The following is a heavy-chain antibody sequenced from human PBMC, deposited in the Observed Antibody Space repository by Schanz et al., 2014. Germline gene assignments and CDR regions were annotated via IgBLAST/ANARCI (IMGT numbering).Heavy chain of an antibody. J-gene: IGHJ4*02. V-gene: IGHV3-23*01. CDR2: ISGSGSNT. CDR1: GFTFSSYA. CDR3: AKVWGSDYFYPFDY. Sequence: EVQLLESGGGLAQPGGSLRLSCAASGFTFSSYAMDWVRQAPGKGLEWVSGISGSGSNTYYADSVKGRFTISRDNSKNTLYLQMSSLRAEDTAVYYCAKVWGSDYFYPFDYWGQGTLVTVSS. D-gene: IGHD3-22*01.